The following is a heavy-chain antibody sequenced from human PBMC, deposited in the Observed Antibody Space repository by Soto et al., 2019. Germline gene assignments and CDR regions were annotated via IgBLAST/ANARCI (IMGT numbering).Heavy chain of an antibody. V-gene: IGHV4-34*01. Sequence: PSETLSLTCAVYGGSFSVYYWSWIGQRPGKGLEWIGEINHSGSTNYNPSLKSRVTISVDTSKNQFSLKLSSVTAADTAVYYCSSRAHDYGDYRVVAAILNWFDPWGQGTLVTVSS. CDR2: INHSGST. CDR1: GGSFSVYY. J-gene: IGHJ5*02. D-gene: IGHD4-17*01. CDR3: SSRAHDYGDYRVVAAILNWFDP.